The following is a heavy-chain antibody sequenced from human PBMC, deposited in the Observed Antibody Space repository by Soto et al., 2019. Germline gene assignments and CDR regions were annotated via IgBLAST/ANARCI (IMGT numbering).Heavy chain of an antibody. CDR2: ISSSGSTI. CDR3: ARDHYGAFDY. Sequence: GGSLRLSCAASGFTFSSYEMNWVRQAPGKGLEWVSYISSSGSTIYYADSVKGRFTISRDNAKNSLYLQVNSLRAEDTAVYYCARDHYGAFDYWGQGTLVTVSS. CDR1: GFTFSSYE. J-gene: IGHJ4*02. V-gene: IGHV3-48*03. D-gene: IGHD4-17*01.